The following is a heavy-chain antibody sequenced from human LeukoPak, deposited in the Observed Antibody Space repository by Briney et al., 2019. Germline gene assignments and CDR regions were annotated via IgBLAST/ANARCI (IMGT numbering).Heavy chain of an antibody. CDR3: ARGTYQLLLRAFDY. V-gene: IGHV4-38-2*02. Sequence: SETLSLTCTVSGFSISSGYYWGWIRQPPGKGLEWIGSIYHSGSTYYNPSLKSRVTISVDTSKNQCSLKLSSVTAADTAVYYCARGTYQLLLRAFDYWGQGTLVTVSS. CDR1: GFSISSGYY. J-gene: IGHJ4*02. CDR2: IYHSGST. D-gene: IGHD2-2*01.